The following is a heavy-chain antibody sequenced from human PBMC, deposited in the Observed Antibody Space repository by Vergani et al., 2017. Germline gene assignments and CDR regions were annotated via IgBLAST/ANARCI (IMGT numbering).Heavy chain of an antibody. V-gene: IGHV4-59*12. CDR3: ARGGVVVLPRYFDY. CDR1: GDSMNTYY. J-gene: IGHJ4*02. Sequence: QVQLQESGPGLVKPSETLSLTCSVSGDSMNTYYWTWIRQPPGKGLEWIGYIYDSGDTKYNPSLKSRVTMSLDTSKNQFSLKLSSVTAADTAVYYCARGGVVVLPRYFDYWGQGTLVTVSS. CDR2: IYDSGDT. D-gene: IGHD3-22*01.